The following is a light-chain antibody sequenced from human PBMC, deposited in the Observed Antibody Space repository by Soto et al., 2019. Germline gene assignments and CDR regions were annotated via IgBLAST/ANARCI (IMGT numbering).Light chain of an antibody. V-gene: IGKV1-12*01. CDR3: QYTDSFPLIP. Sequence: DIQMTQSPSFVSASVGDRVTITCRASQTISNWVAWYQQKPGKAPKLLIYAASSLYSGVPSRFSGSGSGTDFTLTITSLQPEDFATYYCQYTDSFPLIPFGQGTRLDIK. J-gene: IGKJ5*01. CDR2: AAS. CDR1: QTISNW.